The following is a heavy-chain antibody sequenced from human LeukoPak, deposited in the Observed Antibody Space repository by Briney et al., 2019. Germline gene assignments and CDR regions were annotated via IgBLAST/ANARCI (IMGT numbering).Heavy chain of an antibody. CDR3: ARSIVVVITTSHYMDV. Sequence: GGSLRLSCAASGFTFSSYAMHWVRQAPGKGLDYVPAISSNGGSTYYANSVKGRFTISRDNSKNTLYLQMGSLRAEDMAVYYCARSIVVVITTSHYMDVWGKGTTVTVSS. V-gene: IGHV3-64*01. D-gene: IGHD3-22*01. CDR2: ISSNGGST. J-gene: IGHJ6*03. CDR1: GFTFSSYA.